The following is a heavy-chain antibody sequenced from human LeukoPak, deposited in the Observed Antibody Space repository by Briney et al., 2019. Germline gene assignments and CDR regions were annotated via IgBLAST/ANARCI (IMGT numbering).Heavy chain of an antibody. CDR1: GFTFSSYN. CDR3: ARRIVGAFPFDY. V-gene: IGHV3-48*02. D-gene: IGHD1-26*01. J-gene: IGHJ4*02. Sequence: GGSLRLSCAASGFTFSSYNMNWVRQAPGKGLEWISYITTSGGTIYYADSVKGRFTISRDNAKNSLYLQMNSLRDEDTAVYYCARRIVGAFPFDYWGQGTLITVSS. CDR2: ITTSGGTI.